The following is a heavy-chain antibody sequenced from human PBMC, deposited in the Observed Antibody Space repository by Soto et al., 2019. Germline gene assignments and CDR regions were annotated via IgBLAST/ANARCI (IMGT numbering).Heavy chain of an antibody. CDR2: IYYSGST. D-gene: IGHD3-16*01. CDR3: ARAILMNWFDP. V-gene: IGHV4-59*01. Sequence: PSETLSLTCTVSGGSISSYYWSWIRQPPGKGLEWIGYIYYSGSTNYNPSLKSRVTISVDTSKNQFSLKLSSVTAADTAVYYCARAILMNWFDPWGQGTLVTVSS. J-gene: IGHJ5*02. CDR1: GGSISSYY.